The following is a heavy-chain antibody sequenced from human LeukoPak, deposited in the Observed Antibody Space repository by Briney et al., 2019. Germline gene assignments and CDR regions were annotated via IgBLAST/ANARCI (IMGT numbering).Heavy chain of an antibody. CDR3: ARHHWATEWRYCSSTSCGSGYWFDP. CDR2: IIPNSGGT. V-gene: IGHV1-2*02. Sequence: ASVKVSCKASGYTFTGYYIHWVRQAPGQGLEWMGWIIPNSGGTNFAQKFQGRVTMTRDTSISTAYMELSRLRSDDTAVYYCARHHWATEWRYCSSTSCGSGYWFDPWGQGTLVTVSS. J-gene: IGHJ5*02. CDR1: GYTFTGYY. D-gene: IGHD2-2*01.